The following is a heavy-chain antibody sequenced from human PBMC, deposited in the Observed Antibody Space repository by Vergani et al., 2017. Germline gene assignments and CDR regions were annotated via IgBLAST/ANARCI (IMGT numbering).Heavy chain of an antibody. CDR1: GFTFSDHY. V-gene: IGHV3-11*04. CDR2: MSSGDSI. Sequence: QVQLVESGGGLVKPGGSLRLSCAASGFTFSDHYMSWVRQAPGKGLEWISYMSSGDSISYADSVKGRFTVSRDNTKNTLYLQMNSLRAEDTAVYYCARETDTVSSVSYNYYAMDVWGQGTTVSVSS. J-gene: IGHJ6*02. CDR3: ARETDTVSSVSYNYYAMDV. D-gene: IGHD2-21*02.